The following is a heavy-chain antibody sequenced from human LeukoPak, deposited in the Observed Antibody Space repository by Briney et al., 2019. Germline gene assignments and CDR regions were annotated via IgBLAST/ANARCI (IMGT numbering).Heavy chain of an antibody. V-gene: IGHV3-30*03. CDR3: AQGGADYYYYYGMDV. CDR1: GFTFSSYG. CDR2: ISYDGSNK. D-gene: IGHD3-16*01. J-gene: IGHJ6*02. Sequence: GGPLRLSCAASGFTFSSYGMHWVRQAPGKGLEWVAVISYDGSNKYYADSVKGRFTISRDNSKNTLYLQMNSLRAEDTAVYYCAQGGADYYYYYGMDVRGQGTTVTVSS.